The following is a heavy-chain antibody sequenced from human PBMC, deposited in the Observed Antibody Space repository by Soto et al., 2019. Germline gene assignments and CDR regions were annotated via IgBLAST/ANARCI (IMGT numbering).Heavy chain of an antibody. CDR3: SRDPWYSSSWYYFDY. V-gene: IGHV3-30-3*01. Sequence: QVQLVESGGGVVQPGRSLRLSCAASGFTFSSYAMHWVRQAPGKGLEGLAVISYDGSNKYYEDSVKGRFTSSRDNSKNTLYLQMNSLRAEDTAVYYCSRDPWYSSSWYYFDYWGQGTLVTGSS. CDR2: ISYDGSNK. CDR1: GFTFSSYA. J-gene: IGHJ4*02. D-gene: IGHD6-13*01.